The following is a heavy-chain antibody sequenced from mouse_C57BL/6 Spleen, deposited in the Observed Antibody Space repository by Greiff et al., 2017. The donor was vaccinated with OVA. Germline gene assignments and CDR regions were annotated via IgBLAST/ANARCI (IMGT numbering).Heavy chain of an antibody. D-gene: IGHD4-1*01. V-gene: IGHV1-42*01. CDR1: GYSFTGYY. CDR2: INPSTGGT. J-gene: IGHJ1*03. CDR3: ARHWDDGYFDV. Sequence: VQLQQSGPELVKPGASVKISCKASGYSFTGYYMNWVKQSPEKSLEWIGEINPSTGGTTYNQKFKAKATLTVDKSSSTAYMQLKSLTSEDSAVYYCARHWDDGYFDVWGTGTTVTVSS.